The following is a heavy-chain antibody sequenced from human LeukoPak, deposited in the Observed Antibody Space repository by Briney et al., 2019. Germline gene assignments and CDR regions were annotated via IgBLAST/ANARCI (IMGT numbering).Heavy chain of an antibody. CDR3: ARVHSSSWYGRGYFDY. V-gene: IGHV1-69*13. CDR2: IIPIFGTA. D-gene: IGHD6-13*01. J-gene: IGHJ4*02. Sequence: ASVTVSCKASGGTFSSYAISWVRQAPGQGLEWMGGIIPIFGTANYAQKFQGRVTITADESTSTAYMELSSLRSEDTAVYYCARVHSSSWYGRGYFDYWGQGTLVTVSS. CDR1: GGTFSSYA.